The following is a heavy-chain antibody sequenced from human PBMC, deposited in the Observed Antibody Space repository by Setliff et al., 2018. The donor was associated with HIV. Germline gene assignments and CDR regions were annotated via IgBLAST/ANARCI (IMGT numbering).Heavy chain of an antibody. CDR3: ARALDDILPGMTRKWFDP. Sequence: RASVKVSCKASGGTFSSYTINWVRQAPGQGLEWMGRIIPILGTANYAQKFQGRVTITAEKSTSTVYMELSSLRSEDTAVYYCARALDDILPGMTRKWFDPWGQGTLVTVSS. V-gene: IGHV1-69*08. CDR1: GGTFSSYT. J-gene: IGHJ5*02. CDR2: IIPILGTA. D-gene: IGHD3-9*01.